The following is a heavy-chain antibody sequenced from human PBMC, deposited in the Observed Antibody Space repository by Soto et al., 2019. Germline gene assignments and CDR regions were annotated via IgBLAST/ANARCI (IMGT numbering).Heavy chain of an antibody. J-gene: IGHJ6*02. CDR1: GGSISSGDYY. D-gene: IGHD5-12*01. Sequence: SETLSLTCTVSGGSISSGDYYWSWIRQPPGKGLEWIGYIYYSGSTYYNPSLKSRVTISVDTSKNQFSLKLSSVTAADTAVYYCAREKRVGVATTSYYYYGMDVWGQGTPVTVSS. CDR2: IYYSGST. CDR3: AREKRVGVATTSYYYYGMDV. V-gene: IGHV4-30-4*01.